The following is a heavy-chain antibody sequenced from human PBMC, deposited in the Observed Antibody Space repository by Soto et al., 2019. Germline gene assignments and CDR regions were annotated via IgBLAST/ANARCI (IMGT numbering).Heavy chain of an antibody. CDR2: ISWNSRNI. V-gene: IGHV3-9*01. Sequence: PGGSLRLPCAASGLPFDDYAMDWVRQAPGKGLEWVSGISWNSRNIGYADSVKGRFTISRDNAKNSLYLQMNSLRAEDTALYYCAKGNSYSYYYGMDVWGQGTTVTVSS. CDR3: AKGNSYSYYYGMDV. J-gene: IGHJ6*02. CDR1: GLPFDDYA. D-gene: IGHD5-18*01.